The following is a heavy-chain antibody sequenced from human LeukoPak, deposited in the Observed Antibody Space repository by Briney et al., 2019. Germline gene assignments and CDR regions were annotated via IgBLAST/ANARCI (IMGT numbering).Heavy chain of an antibody. CDR3: ARAGSSSWSAAYFQH. D-gene: IGHD6-13*01. CDR1: GGSISSYY. V-gene: IGHV4-59*01. Sequence: PSETLSLTCTASGGSISSYYWSWIRQPPGKGLEWIGYIYYSGSTNYNPSLKSRVTISVDTSKNQFSLKLSSVTAADTAVYYCARAGSSSWSAAYFQHWGQGTLVTVSS. J-gene: IGHJ1*01. CDR2: IYYSGST.